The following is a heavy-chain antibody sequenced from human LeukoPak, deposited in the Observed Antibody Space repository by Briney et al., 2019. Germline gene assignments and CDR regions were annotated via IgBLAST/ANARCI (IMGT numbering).Heavy chain of an antibody. Sequence: SVKVSCKASGGTFSSYAISWVRQAPGQGLEWMGRIIPIFGTANYAQKFQGRVTITTDESTSTAYMELSNLRSEDTAVYYCARADEARNPLTREQSYYFDYWGQGTLVTVSS. CDR2: IIPIFGTA. D-gene: IGHD1/OR15-1a*01. CDR1: GGTFSSYA. CDR3: ARADEARNPLTREQSYYFDY. J-gene: IGHJ4*02. V-gene: IGHV1-69*05.